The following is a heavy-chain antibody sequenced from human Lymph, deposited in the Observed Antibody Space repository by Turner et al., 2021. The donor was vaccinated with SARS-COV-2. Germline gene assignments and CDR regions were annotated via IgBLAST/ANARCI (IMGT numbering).Heavy chain of an antibody. CDR1: GFTFSNYG. Sequence: QVQLVESGGGVVQPGRSLRLSCAASGFTFSNYGMHWVRQAPGKGLEWVAVISYDGSNKYYADSVKGRFTISRDNSKNTLYLQMNSLRAEDTAVYYCARGDYYGSGSYPGKTFDCWGQGTLVTVSS. J-gene: IGHJ4*02. V-gene: IGHV3-30*19. CDR3: ARGDYYGSGSYPGKTFDC. CDR2: ISYDGSNK. D-gene: IGHD3-10*01.